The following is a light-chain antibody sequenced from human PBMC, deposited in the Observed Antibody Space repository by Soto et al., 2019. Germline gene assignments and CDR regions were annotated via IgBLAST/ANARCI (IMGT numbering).Light chain of an antibody. J-gene: IGKJ4*01. CDR3: QQRSTWPLT. Sequence: IVLTQSPASLSVSPGERATLSCRASQDISTYLAWYQQKPGQAPRLIIYDTFSRVSGVPDRITGSGSGTVFTLTVSNVAPDDSAIYYCQQRSTWPLTFGGGTKVEIK. CDR1: QDISTY. V-gene: IGKV3-11*01. CDR2: DTF.